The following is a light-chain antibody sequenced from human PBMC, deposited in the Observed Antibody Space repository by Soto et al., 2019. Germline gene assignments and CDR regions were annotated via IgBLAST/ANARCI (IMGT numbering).Light chain of an antibody. CDR3: QQRSSWPT. CDR2: DAS. Sequence: EIVLTQSPATLSLSPGERDTLSCRASQSVSSYLAWYQQKPGQAPRLLIYDASNRATGIPARFSGNGFGTDFTLTISSLEPEAFAVYYCQQRSSWPTVGPGPKVDL. CDR1: QSVSSY. V-gene: IGKV3-11*01. J-gene: IGKJ3*01.